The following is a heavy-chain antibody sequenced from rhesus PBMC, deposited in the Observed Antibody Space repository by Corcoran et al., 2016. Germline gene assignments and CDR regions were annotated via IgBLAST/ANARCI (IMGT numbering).Heavy chain of an antibody. CDR1: GYSISSGYY. CDR2: IGGRSGST. D-gene: IGHD1-44*02. J-gene: IGHJ4*01. CDR3: ARDPIVGATGYYFDY. V-gene: IGHV4-99*02. Sequence: QVQLQESGLGLVKPSETLSLTCAVSGYSISSGYYRGWRRQSTGKGLEWIGYIGGRSGSTYTNPSLKSRVTISKDTSKNQFSLKLSSVTAADTAVYYCARDPIVGATGYYFDYWGQGVLVTVSS.